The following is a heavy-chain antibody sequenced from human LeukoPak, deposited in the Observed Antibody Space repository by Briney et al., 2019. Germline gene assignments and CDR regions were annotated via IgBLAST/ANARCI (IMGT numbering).Heavy chain of an antibody. D-gene: IGHD5-12*01. CDR3: AREVATTRHIDY. V-gene: IGHV4-38-2*02. J-gene: IGHJ4*02. CDR2: IYHSGST. Sequence: SETLSLTCTVSGYSISSGYYWGWIRQPPGKGLEWIGSIYHSGSTYYNPSLKSRVTISVDTSKNQFSLKLSSVTAADTAVYYCAREVATTRHIDYWGQGTLVTVSS. CDR1: GYSISSGYY.